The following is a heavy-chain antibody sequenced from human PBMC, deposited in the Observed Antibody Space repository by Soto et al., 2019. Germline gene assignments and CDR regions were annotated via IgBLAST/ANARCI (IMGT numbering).Heavy chain of an antibody. CDR2: IDSGGST. CDR1: GFSVSSSY. Sequence: GSLRLSCAASGFSVSSSYMNWVRQAPGKGLEWVSVIDSGGSTDHADSVKGRFTISTDNSKNTVFLQMNSLRAEDTAVYYCARDDSDMARRSGMDVWGQGTRVTVSS. D-gene: IGHD5-18*01. CDR3: ARDDSDMARRSGMDV. J-gene: IGHJ6*02. V-gene: IGHV3-66*01.